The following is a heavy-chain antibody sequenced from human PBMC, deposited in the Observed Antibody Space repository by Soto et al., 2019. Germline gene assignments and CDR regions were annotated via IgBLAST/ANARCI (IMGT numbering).Heavy chain of an antibody. CDR2: IIPILGIA. V-gene: IGHV1-69*08. CDR3: AREGGRWYLYYYGMDV. J-gene: IGHJ6*02. CDR1: GGTFSSYT. Sequence: QVQLVQSGAEVKKPGSSVKVSCKASGGTFSSYTISWVRQAPGQGLEWMGRIIPILGIANYAQKFQGRVTITADKSTSTAYMELSSLRSEDTAVYYCAREGGRWYLYYYGMDVWGQGTTVTVSS. D-gene: IGHD6-13*01.